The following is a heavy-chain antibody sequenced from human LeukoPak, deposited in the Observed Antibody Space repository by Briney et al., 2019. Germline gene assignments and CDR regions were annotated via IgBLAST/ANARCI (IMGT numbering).Heavy chain of an antibody. CDR1: GFSFSSYW. CDR3: AQRYGSGSYY. CDR2: IKQDGSEK. Sequence: GGSLRLSCAASGFSFSSYWMSWGRQPPGKGLEWVANIKQDGSEKYYVDSVKGRFTISRDNAKNSLYLQMNSLRAEDTAVYYCAQRYGSGSYYWGQGPLVTVSS. J-gene: IGHJ4*02. V-gene: IGHV3-7*01. D-gene: IGHD3-10*01.